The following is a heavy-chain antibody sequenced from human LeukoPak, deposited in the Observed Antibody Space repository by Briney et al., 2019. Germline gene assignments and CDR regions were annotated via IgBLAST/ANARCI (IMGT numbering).Heavy chain of an antibody. CDR1: GFAFSSYW. CDR2: INSDGSST. CDR3: ARDSYRVKYDY. V-gene: IGHV3-74*01. D-gene: IGHD5/OR15-5a*01. Sequence: PGGSLRLSCAASGFAFSSYWMHWVRQAPGKGLVWVSRINSDGSSTSYADSVKGRFTISRDNAKNTLYLQMNSLRAEDTAVYYCARDSYRVKYDYWGQGTLVTVSS. J-gene: IGHJ4*02.